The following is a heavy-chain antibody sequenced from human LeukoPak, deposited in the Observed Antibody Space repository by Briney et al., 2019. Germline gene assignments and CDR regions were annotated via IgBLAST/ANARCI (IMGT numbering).Heavy chain of an antibody. CDR2: IYTSGRT. J-gene: IGHJ3*02. Sequence: SETLSLTCTVSGGSISSGSYYWSWIRQPAGKGLEWIGRIYTSGRTNYNPSLKSRVTISVDTSKNQFSLKLSSVTAADTAVYYCAREPPRKDAFDIWGQGTMVTVSS. CDR3: AREPPRKDAFDI. V-gene: IGHV4-61*02. CDR1: GGSISSGSYY.